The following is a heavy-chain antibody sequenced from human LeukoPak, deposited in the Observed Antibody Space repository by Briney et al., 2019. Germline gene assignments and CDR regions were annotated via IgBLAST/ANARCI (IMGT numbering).Heavy chain of an antibody. Sequence: PSETLSLTCTVSGGSISSGSYYWSWIRQPAGKGLEWIGRFSPSGSTNYNPSLKSRVTISIDTSKNQFSLNLRSVTAADTAVYYCTSFFRQLRYFDPWGRGTLVTVSS. V-gene: IGHV4-61*02. CDR1: GGSISSGSYY. CDR3: TSFFRQLRYFDP. J-gene: IGHJ5*02. CDR2: FSPSGST. D-gene: IGHD2-2*01.